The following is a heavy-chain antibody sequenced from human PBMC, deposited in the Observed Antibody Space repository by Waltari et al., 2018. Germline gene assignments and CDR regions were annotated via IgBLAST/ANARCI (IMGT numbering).Heavy chain of an antibody. J-gene: IGHJ3*02. CDR1: GFTLSNYW. CDR2: IMTDGREE. Sequence: EVQLVESGGGLVQPGGSLRLSCAASGFTLSNYWMGWVRQAPRKGPEWVGNIMTDGREEYYVDSVRGRFTISRDNAKNSLYLQMNSLRPEDTAVYYCVRDQWFAFDIWGQGTMVTVSS. CDR3: VRDQWFAFDI. V-gene: IGHV3-7*01. D-gene: IGHD3-22*01.